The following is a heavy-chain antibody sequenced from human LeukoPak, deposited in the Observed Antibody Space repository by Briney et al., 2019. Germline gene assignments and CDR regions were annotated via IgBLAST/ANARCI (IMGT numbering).Heavy chain of an antibody. CDR3: ARHDYGDYVGYFDY. D-gene: IGHD4-17*01. Sequence: ASVTVSCKASGYTFTGYYMPWVRQAPGQGLEWMGWINPNSGGTNYAQKFQGRVTMTRDTSISTAYMELSRLRSDDTAVYYCARHDYGDYVGYFDYWGQGTLVTVSS. J-gene: IGHJ4*02. CDR1: GYTFTGYY. CDR2: INPNSGGT. V-gene: IGHV1-2*02.